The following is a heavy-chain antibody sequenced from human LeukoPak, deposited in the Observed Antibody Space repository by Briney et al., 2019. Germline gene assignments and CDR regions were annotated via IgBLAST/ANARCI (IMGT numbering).Heavy chain of an antibody. J-gene: IGHJ4*02. CDR1: RGSTSSNSYY. D-gene: IGHD2-15*01. Sequence: PSETLSLTCTVSRGSTSSNSYYWGWIRQPPGKGLECIGSIYYTGTTYYNPSLKSRVTMSVGTSKNQFSLKLSSVTAADTALYYCARQSNGYFDYWGQGTLVTVSS. CDR3: ARQSNGYFDY. CDR2: IYYTGTT. V-gene: IGHV4-39*01.